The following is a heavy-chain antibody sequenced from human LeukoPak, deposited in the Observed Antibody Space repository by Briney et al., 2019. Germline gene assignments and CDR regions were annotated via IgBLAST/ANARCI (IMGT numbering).Heavy chain of an antibody. CDR3: ATHRVAATGDHAFDI. CDR2: ISGSGGST. D-gene: IGHD2-15*01. V-gene: IGHV3-23*01. J-gene: IGHJ3*02. CDR1: GFTFSSYA. Sequence: GGSLRLSCAASGFTFSSYAMSWVRQAAGKGREWVSAISGSGGSTYYADSVKGRFTISRDNSKNTLYLQMNSLRAEDTAVYYCATHRVAATGDHAFDIWGQGTMVTVSS.